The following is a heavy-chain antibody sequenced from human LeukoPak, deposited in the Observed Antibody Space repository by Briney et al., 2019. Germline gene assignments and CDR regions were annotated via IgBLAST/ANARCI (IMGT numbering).Heavy chain of an antibody. D-gene: IGHD2-2*01. V-gene: IGHV3-30*02. CDR1: GFTFSSYG. J-gene: IGHJ6*03. CDR2: IRDDGSEN. CDR3: AKGSFDCSTSSCPQYYYYMDV. Sequence: PGGSLRLSCAASGFTFSSYGMHWVRQAPGKGLEWVTFIRDDGSENYYADSVKGRFTISKQNSKTTLDMQMNSLRTEDTAVYYCAKGSFDCSTSSCPQYYYYMDVWGKGTTVTVSS.